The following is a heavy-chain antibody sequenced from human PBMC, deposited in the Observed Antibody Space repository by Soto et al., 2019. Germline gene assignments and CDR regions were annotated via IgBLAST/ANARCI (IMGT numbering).Heavy chain of an antibody. J-gene: IGHJ6*03. CDR2: IYYSGST. Sequence: SQTLSLTCTVSGGSISSYYWSWIRQPPGKGLEWIGYIYYSGSTNYNPSLKSRVTISVDTSKNQFSLKLSPVTAADTAVYYCARVKRWNFRYYYYYYMDVWGKGTTVTVSS. D-gene: IGHD1-7*01. CDR1: GGSISSYY. CDR3: ARVKRWNFRYYYYYYMDV. V-gene: IGHV4-59*01.